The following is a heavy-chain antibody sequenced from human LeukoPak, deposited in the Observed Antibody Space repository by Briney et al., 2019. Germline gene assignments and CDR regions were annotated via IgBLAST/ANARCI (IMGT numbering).Heavy chain of an antibody. Sequence: SETLSLTCTVSDGSISSSSYYWGWIRQPPGKGLEWIGSIYYSGSTNYNPSLKSRVTISVDTSKNQFSLKLSSVTAADTAVYYCARVGYSGSGNYYNDRGSFDYWGQGTLVTVSS. CDR2: IYYSGST. CDR1: DGSISSSSYY. D-gene: IGHD3-10*01. CDR3: ARVGYSGSGNYYNDRGSFDY. V-gene: IGHV4-39*07. J-gene: IGHJ4*02.